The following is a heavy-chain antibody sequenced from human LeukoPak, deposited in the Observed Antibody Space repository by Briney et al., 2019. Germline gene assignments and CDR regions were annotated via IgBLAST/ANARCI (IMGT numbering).Heavy chain of an antibody. J-gene: IGHJ1*01. V-gene: IGHV3-30*18. D-gene: IGHD6-13*01. CDR1: GFTFSSYG. CDR3: AKEKESSSWVEYFQH. Sequence: GGSLRLSCAASGFTFSSYGMHWVRQAPGKGLEWVAVMSYDGSNKYYADSVKGRFTISRDNSKNTLYLQMNSLRAEDTAVYYCAKEKESSSWVEYFQHWGQGTLVTVSS. CDR2: MSYDGSNK.